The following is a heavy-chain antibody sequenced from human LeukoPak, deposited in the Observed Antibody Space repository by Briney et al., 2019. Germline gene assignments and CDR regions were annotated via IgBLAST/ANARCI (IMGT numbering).Heavy chain of an antibody. CDR1: GFTFSSYG. J-gene: IGHJ6*03. Sequence: GGSLRPSCAGSGFTFSSYGMSWVRQAPGKGLEWVSYISSSSSTIYYADSVKGRFTISRDNAKNSLYLQMNSLRAEDTAVYYCAKERKYYYGSGSPLMDVWGKGTTVTISS. CDR2: ISSSSSTI. D-gene: IGHD3-10*01. V-gene: IGHV3-48*01. CDR3: AKERKYYYGSGSPLMDV.